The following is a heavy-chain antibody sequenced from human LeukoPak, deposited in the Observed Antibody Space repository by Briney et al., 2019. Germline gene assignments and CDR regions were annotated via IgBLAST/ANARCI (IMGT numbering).Heavy chain of an antibody. Sequence: GGSLRLSCAASGFTFSSYGMHWVRQAPGKGLEWVAFIRYDGSNKYYADSVKGRFTISRDNSKNTLYLQMNSLRAEDTAVYYCAKETGLLLRTGYYYYMDVWGKGTTVTISS. CDR2: IRYDGSNK. V-gene: IGHV3-30*02. J-gene: IGHJ6*03. CDR3: AKETGLLLRTGYYYYMDV. D-gene: IGHD3-22*01. CDR1: GFTFSSYG.